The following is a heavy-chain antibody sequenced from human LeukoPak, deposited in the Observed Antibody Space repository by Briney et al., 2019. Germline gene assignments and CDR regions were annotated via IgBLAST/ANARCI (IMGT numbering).Heavy chain of an antibody. Sequence: ASVKVSCKASGYTFTSYYMHWVRQAPGQGLEWMGWISAYNGNTNYAQKLQGRVTMTTDTSTSTAYMELRSLRSDDTAVYYCARVYSGSYFDYWGQGTLVTVSS. D-gene: IGHD1-26*01. V-gene: IGHV1-18*04. CDR1: GYTFTSYY. CDR3: ARVYSGSYFDY. CDR2: ISAYNGNT. J-gene: IGHJ4*02.